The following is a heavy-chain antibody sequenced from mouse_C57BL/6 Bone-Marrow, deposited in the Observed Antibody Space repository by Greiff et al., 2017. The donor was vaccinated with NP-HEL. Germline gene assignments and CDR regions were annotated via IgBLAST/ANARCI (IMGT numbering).Heavy chain of an antibody. CDR2: IDPENGDT. CDR1: GFNIKDDY. V-gene: IGHV14-4*01. D-gene: IGHD2-5*01. J-gene: IGHJ2*01. Sequence: EVHLVESGAELVRPGASVKLSCTASGFNIKDDYMHWVKQRPEQGLEWIGWIDPENGDTEYASKFQGKATITADTSSNTAYLQLSSLTSEDTAVYYCTTSAYYSNYLDYWGQGTTLTVSS. CDR3: TTSAYYSNYLDY.